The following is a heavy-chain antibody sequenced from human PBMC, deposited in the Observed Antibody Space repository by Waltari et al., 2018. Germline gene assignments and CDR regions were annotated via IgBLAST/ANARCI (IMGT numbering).Heavy chain of an antibody. CDR2: TYTSGST. CDR1: GGSISSGSYY. D-gene: IGHD6-13*01. V-gene: IGHV4-61*09. Sequence: QVQLQESGPGLVKPSQTLSLTCTVSGGSISSGSYYWSWIRQPAGKGLECIGYTYTSGSTNYNPSLKSRVTIAVDTSKNQFSLKLSSVTAADTAVYYCARGADSSSWLYWGQGTLVTVSS. J-gene: IGHJ4*02. CDR3: ARGADSSSWLY.